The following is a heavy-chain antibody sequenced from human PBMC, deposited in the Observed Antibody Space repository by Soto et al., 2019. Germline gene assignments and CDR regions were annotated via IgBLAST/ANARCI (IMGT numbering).Heavy chain of an antibody. D-gene: IGHD1-1*01. CDR1: GGTFSSSA. V-gene: IGHV1-69*13. CDR3: ARGKGMEENYYYYGLDI. J-gene: IGHJ6*02. CDR2: IIPIFGTA. Sequence: GASVKVSCKASGGTFSSSAISWVRQAPGQGLEWMGGIIPIFGTANYAQKFQGRVTISADESTRTAYMELSSLRSEDTAVYYCARGKGMEENYYYYGLDIWGQGTTVTVSS.